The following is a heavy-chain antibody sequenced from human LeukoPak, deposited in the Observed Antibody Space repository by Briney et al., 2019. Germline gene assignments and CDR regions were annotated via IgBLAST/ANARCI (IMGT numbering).Heavy chain of an antibody. CDR3: ARLDYDSSGYYYDAFDY. Sequence: GESLKISCQSSGYNFAPYWIVWVRQMPGKGLEWMGITFAGYSYTIYSPSFQGQVTISVDKSISTAYLQWSSLKASDTAMYYCARLDYDSSGYYYDAFDYWGQGTLVTVSS. J-gene: IGHJ4*02. CDR1: GYNFAPYW. D-gene: IGHD3-22*01. V-gene: IGHV5-51*01. CDR2: TFAGYSYT.